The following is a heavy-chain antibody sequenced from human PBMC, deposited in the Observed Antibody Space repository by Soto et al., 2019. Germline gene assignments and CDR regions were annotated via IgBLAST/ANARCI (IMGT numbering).Heavy chain of an antibody. CDR2: ISSSSSTI. J-gene: IGHJ6*03. CDR3: ARDRGGTIFGVVTARGYYMDV. D-gene: IGHD3-3*01. CDR1: GFTFSSYS. V-gene: IGHV3-48*01. Sequence: GGSLRLSCAASGFTFSSYSMNWVRQAPGKGLEWVSYISSSSSTIYYADSVKGRFTISRDNAKNSLYLQMNSLRAEDTAVYYCARDRGGTIFGVVTARGYYMDVWGKGTTVTVSS.